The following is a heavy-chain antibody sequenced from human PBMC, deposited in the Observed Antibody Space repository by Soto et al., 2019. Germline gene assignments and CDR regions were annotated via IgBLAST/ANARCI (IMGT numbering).Heavy chain of an antibody. J-gene: IGHJ5*02. CDR3: ARDQLEGNWFDP. CDR2: IYHSGST. Sequence: QLQLQESGSGLVRPSQTLSLTCAVSGGSISSGGYSWNWIRQPPGKGLEWIGYIYHSGSTLYNPSLKIRVTISVDKSTTQFSLKLSSVTAADTAVYYCARDQLEGNWFDPWGQGTLVTVSS. D-gene: IGHD1-1*01. V-gene: IGHV4-30-2*01. CDR1: GGSISSGGYS.